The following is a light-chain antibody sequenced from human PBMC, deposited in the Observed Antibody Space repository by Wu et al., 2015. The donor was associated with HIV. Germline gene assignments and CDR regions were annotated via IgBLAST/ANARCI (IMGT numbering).Light chain of an antibody. J-gene: IGKJ1*01. CDR1: QSVSSSY. CDR3: QQYNNWPLET. V-gene: IGKV3-15*01. CDR2: GAS. Sequence: EIVLTQSPGTLSLSPGERATLSCRASQSVSSSYLAWYQQKPGQAPRLLIYGASTRATGIPARFSGSGSGTEFTLTISSLQSEDFAVYYCQQYNNWPLETFGQGTKVEI.